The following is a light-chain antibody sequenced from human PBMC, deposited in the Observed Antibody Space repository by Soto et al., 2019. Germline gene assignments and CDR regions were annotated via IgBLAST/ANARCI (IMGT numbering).Light chain of an antibody. Sequence: EIVMTQSPATLSVSLGERATLSCRAIQSVSSDLAWYHQKPGQAPRLLMYGISRRATGIPDRFSGSGSGTDFTLTITRLEPEDFAVYYCQQYVTSSPRTFGQGTKV. CDR2: GIS. CDR3: QQYVTSSPRT. V-gene: IGKV3-20*01. CDR1: QSVSSD. J-gene: IGKJ1*01.